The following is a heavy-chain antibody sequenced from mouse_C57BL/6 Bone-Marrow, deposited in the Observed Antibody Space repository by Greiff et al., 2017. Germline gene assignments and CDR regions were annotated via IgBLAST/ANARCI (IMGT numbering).Heavy chain of an antibody. D-gene: IGHD2-5*01. CDR1: GFTFSSYA. CDR3: ARDHSTFDY. CDR2: ISDGGSYT. Sequence: EVKVEESGGGLVKPGGSLKLSCAASGFTFSSYAMSWVRQTPEKRLEWVATISDGGSYTYYPDNVKGRFTISRDNAKNNLYLQMSHLKSEDTAMYYCARDHSTFDYWGQGTTLTVSS. V-gene: IGHV5-4*01. J-gene: IGHJ2*01.